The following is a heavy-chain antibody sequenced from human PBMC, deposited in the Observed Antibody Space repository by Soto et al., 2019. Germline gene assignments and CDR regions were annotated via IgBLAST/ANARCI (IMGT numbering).Heavy chain of an antibody. V-gene: IGHV4-39*01. Sequence: QLQLQESGPGLVKPSETLSLTCTVSGGSISSSSYYWGWIRQPPGKGLEWIGSIYYSGSTYYNPSLKSRVTISVDTSKNQFSLKLSSVTAADTAVYYCARHPGEYYYDSSGYYPSRPYYFDYWGQGTLVTVSS. J-gene: IGHJ4*02. D-gene: IGHD3-22*01. CDR1: GGSISSSSYY. CDR3: ARHPGEYYYDSSGYYPSRPYYFDY. CDR2: IYYSGST.